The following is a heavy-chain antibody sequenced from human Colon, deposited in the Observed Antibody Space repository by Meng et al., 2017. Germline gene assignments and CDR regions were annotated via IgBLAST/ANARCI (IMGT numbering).Heavy chain of an antibody. D-gene: IGHD1-26*01. CDR1: GYSISTGYY. CDR2: IHHSGTT. J-gene: IGHJ4*02. V-gene: IGHV4-38-2*02. CDR3: ARGPAGATPHYFDY. Sequence: SETLSLTCTVSGYSISTGYYWGWIRQPPGKGLDWIASIHHSGTTYYNPSLKSRVTISVDTSKNQFSLKVSSVTAADTAVYYWARGPAGATPHYFDYWGQGTLVTVSS.